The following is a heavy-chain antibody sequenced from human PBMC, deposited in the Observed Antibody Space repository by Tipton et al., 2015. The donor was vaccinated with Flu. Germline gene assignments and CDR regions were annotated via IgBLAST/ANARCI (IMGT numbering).Heavy chain of an antibody. CDR3: ARVEGGSVGNFFDY. CDR1: GYSIRSGSY. D-gene: IGHD1-26*01. V-gene: IGHV4-38-2*01. Sequence: LRLSCAVSGYSIRSGSYWAWIRQSPGRGLEWIGSIYYSGNTDYSPSLRSRVTLSVDTSKNHFSLNLNSVTAADTAVCYCARVEGGSVGNFFDYWGQGTLVNVSS. J-gene: IGHJ4*02. CDR2: IYYSGNT.